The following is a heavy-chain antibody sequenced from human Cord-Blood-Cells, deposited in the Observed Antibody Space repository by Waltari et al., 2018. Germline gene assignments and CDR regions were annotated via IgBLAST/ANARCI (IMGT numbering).Heavy chain of an antibody. Sequence: QVQLVQSGAEVKKPGSSVKVSCKASGGTFSSYAISWVRQAPGQGLEWMGGIIPIFGTANYAQKFQGRVTITADESTSTAYMELSSLRSEDTAVYYCARENYDFWSGYYKGGAFDIWGQGTMVTVSS. J-gene: IGHJ3*02. CDR3: ARENYDFWSGYYKGGAFDI. D-gene: IGHD3-3*01. CDR2: IIPIFGTA. V-gene: IGHV1-69*01. CDR1: GGTFSSYA.